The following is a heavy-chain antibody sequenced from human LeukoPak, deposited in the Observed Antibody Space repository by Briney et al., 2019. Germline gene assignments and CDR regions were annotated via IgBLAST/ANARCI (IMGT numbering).Heavy chain of an antibody. CDR2: ISSSSSYT. V-gene: IGHV3-11*06. CDR1: GFTFSDYY. D-gene: IGHD5-12*01. CDR3: ARIRGYSGYVDWYFDL. Sequence: GGSLRLSCAASGFTFSDYYMSWIRQAPGKGLEWVSYISSSSSYTNYADSVKGRFTISRDNAKNSLFLQMNSLRAEDTAVYYCARIRGYSGYVDWYFDLWGRGTLVTVSS. J-gene: IGHJ2*01.